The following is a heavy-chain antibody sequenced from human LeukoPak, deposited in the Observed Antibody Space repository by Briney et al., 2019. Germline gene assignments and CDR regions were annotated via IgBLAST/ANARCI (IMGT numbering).Heavy chain of an antibody. CDR3: ARVNGPNSGYYYTLDL. CDR2: IWFDGTEK. D-gene: IGHD3-22*01. J-gene: IGHJ5*02. Sequence: GGSLRLSCAASGLTFRNYAMHWVRQAPGGRLEWVAVIWFDGTEKYYAASVMGRFTISRDSSENALYLQMNGLRTEDTAVYYCARVNGPNSGYYYTLDLWGQGTPVTVSS. CDR1: GLTFRNYA. V-gene: IGHV3-33*01.